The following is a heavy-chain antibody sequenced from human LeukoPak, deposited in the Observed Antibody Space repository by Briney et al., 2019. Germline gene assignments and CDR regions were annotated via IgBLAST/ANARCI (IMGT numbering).Heavy chain of an antibody. CDR3: ARADDNYYYYYMDV. CDR2: ISSSSYI. D-gene: IGHD1-1*01. CDR1: GFTFSSYS. Sequence: GGSLRLSCAASGFTFSSYSMNWVRQAPGKGLEWVSSISSSSYIYYADSVKGRFTIPRDNAKNSLYLQMNSLRAEDTAVYYCARADDNYYYYYMDVWGKGTTVTVSS. V-gene: IGHV3-21*01. J-gene: IGHJ6*03.